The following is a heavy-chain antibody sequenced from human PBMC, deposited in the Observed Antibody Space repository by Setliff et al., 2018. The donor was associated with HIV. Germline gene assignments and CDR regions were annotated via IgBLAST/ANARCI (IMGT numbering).Heavy chain of an antibody. Sequence: GESLKISCQASGYSFTPLWIAWVRQMPGKGLEWMGMVFPDDSDTRYSPSFQGQVSMSADKSINTAYLQWSSLKASDTAVYYCARSMGFKATTRLDFWGPGTLVPVSS. CDR3: ARSMGFKATTRLDF. V-gene: IGHV5-51*01. D-gene: IGHD3-10*01. CDR2: VFPDDSDT. CDR1: GYSFTPLW. J-gene: IGHJ4*02.